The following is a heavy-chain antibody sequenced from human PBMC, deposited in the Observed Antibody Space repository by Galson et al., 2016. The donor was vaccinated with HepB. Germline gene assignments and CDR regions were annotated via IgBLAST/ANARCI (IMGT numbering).Heavy chain of an antibody. Sequence: SVKVSCKASGYTFTGYYIHWVRQSPGQGLEWMGWINPNSGGTNYAPKFQGRVTMTRDTSISTAYMELSRLKSDDTAVYYCARDGNYDILTGYPVYWGQGTLVTVSS. CDR3: ARDGNYDILTGYPVY. CDR2: INPNSGGT. J-gene: IGHJ4*02. D-gene: IGHD3-9*01. V-gene: IGHV1-2*02. CDR1: GYTFTGYY.